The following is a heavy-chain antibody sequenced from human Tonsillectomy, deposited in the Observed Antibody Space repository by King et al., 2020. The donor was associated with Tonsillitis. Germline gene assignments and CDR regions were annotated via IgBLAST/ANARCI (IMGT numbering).Heavy chain of an antibody. D-gene: IGHD4-23*01. CDR1: GFTFSSYS. CDR3: ARGESTVGTPRDY. V-gene: IGHV3-21*01. CDR2: ISSSSSYI. J-gene: IGHJ4*02. Sequence: VQLVESGGGLVKPGGSLRLSCAASGFTFSSYSMNWVRQAPGKGLEWVSSISSSSSYIYYADSVKGRFTISRDTAKNSLYLQMNSLRAEDTAVYYCARGESTVGTPRDYCGQGTLVTLSS.